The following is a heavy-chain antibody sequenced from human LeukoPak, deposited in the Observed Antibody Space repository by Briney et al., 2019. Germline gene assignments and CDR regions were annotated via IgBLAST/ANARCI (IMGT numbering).Heavy chain of an antibody. CDR2: IIPIFGTA. Sequence: SVKVSCKASGYTFTGYYMHWVRQAPGQGLEWMGGIIPIFGTANYAQKFQGRVTITADKSTSTAYMELSSLRSEDTAVYYCARERGGDYRDAFDIWGQGTMVTVSS. D-gene: IGHD4-17*01. J-gene: IGHJ3*02. CDR3: ARERGGDYRDAFDI. CDR1: GYTFTGYY. V-gene: IGHV1-69*06.